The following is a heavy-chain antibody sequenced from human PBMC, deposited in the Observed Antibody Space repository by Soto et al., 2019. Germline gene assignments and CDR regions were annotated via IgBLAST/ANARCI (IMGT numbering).Heavy chain of an antibody. CDR3: ARGIAAAAARGMDV. V-gene: IGHV1-2*04. D-gene: IGHD6-13*01. CDR2: INPNSGGT. J-gene: IGHJ6*02. Sequence: VASVKVSCKASGYTFTGYYMHWVRQAPGQGLEWMGWINPNSGGTNYAQKFQGWVTMTRDTSISTAYMELSRLRSDDTAVYYCARGIAAAAARGMDVWGQGTTVTVS. CDR1: GYTFTGYY.